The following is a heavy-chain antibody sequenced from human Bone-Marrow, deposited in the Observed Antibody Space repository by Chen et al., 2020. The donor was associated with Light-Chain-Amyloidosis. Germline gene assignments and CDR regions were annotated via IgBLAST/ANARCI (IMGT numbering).Heavy chain of an antibody. V-gene: IGHV3-30*04. Sequence: QVQLVESGGGVVQPGRSLRLPCAASGFTFSSYAMHWVRQAPGKGLEWVAVISYDGSNKYYADSVKGRFTISRDNSKNTLYLQMNSLRAEDTAVYYCARGHSSGWYGAGNYWGQGTLVTVSS. CDR2: ISYDGSNK. J-gene: IGHJ4*02. D-gene: IGHD6-19*01. CDR1: GFTFSSYA. CDR3: ARGHSSGWYGAGNY.